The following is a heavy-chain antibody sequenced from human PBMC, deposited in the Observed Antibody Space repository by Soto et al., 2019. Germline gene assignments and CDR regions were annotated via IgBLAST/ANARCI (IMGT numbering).Heavy chain of an antibody. CDR3: ARVGGFRITIFSPTSPRHTNWFDP. Sequence: ASVKVSCKASGYTFTSYGISWVRQAPGQGLEWMGWISAYNGNTNYAQKLQGRVTMTTDTSTSTAYMELRSLRSDDTAVYYCARVGGFRITIFSPTSPRHTNWFDPWGQGTLVTISS. CDR2: ISAYNGNT. CDR1: GYTFTSYG. V-gene: IGHV1-18*01. J-gene: IGHJ5*02. D-gene: IGHD3-9*01.